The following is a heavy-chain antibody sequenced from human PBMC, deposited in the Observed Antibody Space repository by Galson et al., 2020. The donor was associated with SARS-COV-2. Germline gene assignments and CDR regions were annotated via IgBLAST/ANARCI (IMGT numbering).Heavy chain of an antibody. CDR2: IYYSGST. J-gene: IGHJ4*02. V-gene: IGHV4-39*01. Sequence: SETLSLTCTVSGGSISSSSYYWGWIRQPPGKGLEWIGIIYYSGSTYYNPSLKSRVTISVDTSKNQFSLKLSSVTAADTAVYYCARTTIFGVVDRFDYWGQGTLVTVSS. CDR1: GGSISSSSYY. D-gene: IGHD3-3*01. CDR3: ARTTIFGVVDRFDY.